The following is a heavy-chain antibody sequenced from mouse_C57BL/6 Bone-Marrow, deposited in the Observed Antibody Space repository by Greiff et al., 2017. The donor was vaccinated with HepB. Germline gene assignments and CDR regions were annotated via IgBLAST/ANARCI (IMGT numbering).Heavy chain of an antibody. CDR3: ATTAPRYFDV. V-gene: IGHV1-7*01. D-gene: IGHD1-2*01. CDR1: GYTFISYW. Sequence: QVQLQQSGAELAKPGASVKLSCKASGYTFISYWMHWVKQRPGQGLEWIGYINPSSGYTKYNQKFKDKATLTADKSSSTAYMQLSSLTYEDSAVYYCATTAPRYFDVWGTGTTVTVSS. CDR2: INPSSGYT. J-gene: IGHJ1*03.